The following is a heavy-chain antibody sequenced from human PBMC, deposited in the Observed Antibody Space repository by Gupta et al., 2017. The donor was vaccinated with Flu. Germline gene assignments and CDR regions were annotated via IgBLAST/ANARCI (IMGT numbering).Heavy chain of an antibody. Sequence: QERVVESGGGVVQPGRSLRLSCAASGFRLRNYGMHWVRQAPGKGREWVAVISHDGGDPYHSDAVKGRFTSSRDNSKNTLYLQMNSLRNEDTAVYYCAKDLRWNNNIYGMNVWGQGTTVTVSS. V-gene: IGHV3-30*18. J-gene: IGHJ6*02. D-gene: IGHD2-21*01. CDR2: ISHDGGDP. CDR3: AKDLRWNNNIYGMNV. CDR1: GFRLRNYG.